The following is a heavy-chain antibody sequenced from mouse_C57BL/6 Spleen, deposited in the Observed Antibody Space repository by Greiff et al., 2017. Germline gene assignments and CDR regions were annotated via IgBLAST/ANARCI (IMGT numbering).Heavy chain of an antibody. CDR2: IHPNSGST. J-gene: IGHJ4*01. D-gene: IGHD2-2*01. V-gene: IGHV1-64*01. CDR1: GYTFTSYW. Sequence: QVQLQQPGAELVKPGASVKLSCKASGYTFTSYWMHWVKQRPGQGLEWIGIIHPNSGSTNYNEKFKSKATLTVDKSSSTAYMQLSSLTSEDSAVYYCARSLGGGYYYAMDYWGQGTSVTVSS. CDR3: ARSLGGGYYYAMDY.